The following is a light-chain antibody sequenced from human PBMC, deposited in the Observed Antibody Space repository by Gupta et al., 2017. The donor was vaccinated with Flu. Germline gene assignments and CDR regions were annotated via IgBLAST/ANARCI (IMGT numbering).Light chain of an antibody. Sequence: STLSASVGDRVTITCRASQSISAWLAWYQQKPGKAPKLLIYQASTLETGAPSRFSGSGSGTEFTLTISCLQPDDFATYYCQQYNSYSGYSFGQGTKLEIK. J-gene: IGKJ2*03. CDR2: QAS. CDR1: QSISAW. V-gene: IGKV1-5*03. CDR3: QQYNSYSGYS.